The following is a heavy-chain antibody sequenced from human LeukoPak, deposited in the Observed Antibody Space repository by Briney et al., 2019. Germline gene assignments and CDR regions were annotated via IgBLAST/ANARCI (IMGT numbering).Heavy chain of an antibody. CDR2: ISGSGGST. V-gene: IGHV3-23*01. CDR1: GFTFSSYA. CDR3: ANDHYDILTGYLGVFDY. D-gene: IGHD3-9*01. J-gene: IGHJ4*02. Sequence: GGSLRLSCAASGFTFSSYAMSWVRQAPGKGLEWVSAISGSGGSTYYADSVKGRFTISRDNSKNTLYLQMNSLRAEDTAVYYCANDHYDILTGYLGVFDYWGQGTLVTVSS.